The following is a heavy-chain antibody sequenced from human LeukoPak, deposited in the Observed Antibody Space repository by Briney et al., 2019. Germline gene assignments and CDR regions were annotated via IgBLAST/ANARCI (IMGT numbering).Heavy chain of an antibody. Sequence: SGTLSLTCTVSGGSISSSSYYWGWIRQPPGKGLEWIGSIYYSGSTYYNPSLKSRVTISVDTSKNQFSLKLSSVTAADTAVYYCARHNRYYYATDYWGQGTLVTVSS. V-gene: IGHV4-39*01. CDR3: ARHNRYYYATDY. CDR1: GGSISSSSYY. D-gene: IGHD3-10*01. J-gene: IGHJ4*02. CDR2: IYYSGST.